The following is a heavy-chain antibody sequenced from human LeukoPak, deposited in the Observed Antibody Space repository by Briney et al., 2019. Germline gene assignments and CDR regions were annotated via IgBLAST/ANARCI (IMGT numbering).Heavy chain of an antibody. CDR3: AKFRGMFVASYFFDY. CDR2: MSGHGHNV. V-gene: IGHV3-23*01. J-gene: IGHJ4*02. Sequence: GGSLRLSCAASGFTFDTHAMSWVRQAPGKGLEWISTMSGHGHNVYYADSVKGRFTISRDNSKNTLYLHMNSLRAEDTAIYYCAKFRGMFVASYFFDYWGQGPLVTVSS. CDR1: GFTFDTHA. D-gene: IGHD3-10*01.